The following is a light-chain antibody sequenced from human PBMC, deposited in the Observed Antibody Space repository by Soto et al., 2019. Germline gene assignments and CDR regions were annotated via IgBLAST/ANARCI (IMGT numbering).Light chain of an antibody. J-gene: IGKJ2*01. V-gene: IGKV3-20*01. CDR1: QSVSNKY. CDR3: QQYGSSPPYT. CDR2: GSS. Sequence: EVVLTQSPGTLSLSPGERATLSCRASQSVSNKYLAWYQQKPGQAPRLLIFGSSDRATGIPGRFSGSGSGTDFTLTISRLEPEDFAVYYCQQYGSSPPYTFGQGTKLEIK.